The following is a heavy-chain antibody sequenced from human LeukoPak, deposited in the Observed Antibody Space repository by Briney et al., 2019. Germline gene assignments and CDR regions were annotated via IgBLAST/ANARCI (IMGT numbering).Heavy chain of an antibody. CDR1: GFTFSSYA. J-gene: IGHJ5*02. CDR2: ISYDGSNK. CDR3: AKDSSPSGGDWVPPVWFDP. V-gene: IGHV3-30*04. D-gene: IGHD2-21*02. Sequence: HPGGSLRLSCAASGFTFSSYAMHWVRQAPGKGLEWVAVISYDGSNKYYADSVKGRFTISRDNSKNTLSLEMNSLRPEDTAVHYCAKDSSPSGGDWVPPVWFDPWGQGTLVTVSS.